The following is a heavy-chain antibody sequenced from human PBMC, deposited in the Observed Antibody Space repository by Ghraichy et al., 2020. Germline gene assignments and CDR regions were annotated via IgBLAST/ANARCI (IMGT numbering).Heavy chain of an antibody. Sequence: ASVKVSCKASGYTFTVYYMHWVRQAPGQGLEWMGWINPHSGGTNYAQKFQGWVTMTRDTSISTAYMELNRLRSDDTAVYYCARDPVPLYSSGRGEGWFDPWGQGTLVTVSS. D-gene: IGHD6-19*01. V-gene: IGHV1-2*04. J-gene: IGHJ5*02. CDR3: ARDPVPLYSSGRGEGWFDP. CDR2: INPHSGGT. CDR1: GYTFTVYY.